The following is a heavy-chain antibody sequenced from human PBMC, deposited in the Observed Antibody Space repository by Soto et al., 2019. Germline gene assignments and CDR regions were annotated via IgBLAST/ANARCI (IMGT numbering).Heavy chain of an antibody. CDR1: GGYFSGYY. Sequence: SETLSLTCAVYGGYFSGYYWSWIRQPPGKGLEWIGEINHSGSTNYNPSLKSRVTISVDTSKNQFSLKLSSVTAADTAVYYCASTGYCSGGSCYSSYWGQGTLVTVSS. J-gene: IGHJ4*02. CDR3: ASTGYCSGGSCYSSY. D-gene: IGHD2-15*01. V-gene: IGHV4-34*01. CDR2: INHSGST.